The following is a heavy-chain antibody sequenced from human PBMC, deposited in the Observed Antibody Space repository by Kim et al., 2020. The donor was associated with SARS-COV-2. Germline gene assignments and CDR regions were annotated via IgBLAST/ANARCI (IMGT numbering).Heavy chain of an antibody. V-gene: IGHV4-38-2*01. CDR3: TRLVCTGRSIFYK. CDR2: ISHSGHT. D-gene: IGHD3-10*01. J-gene: IGHJ3*01. CDR1: GSSIGSGYY. Sequence: SETLSFTCSVSGSSIGSGYYWGCILQPPGRRLEWIGSISHSGHTYSNPSLQSRVTTSVDSPKTQFSLKLSSVTAADTAVYFFTRLVCTGRSIFYKRGQG.